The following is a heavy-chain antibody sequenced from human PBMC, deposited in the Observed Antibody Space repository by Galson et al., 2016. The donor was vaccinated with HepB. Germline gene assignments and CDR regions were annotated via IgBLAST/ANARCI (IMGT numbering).Heavy chain of an antibody. CDR2: VSYSGGS. V-gene: IGHV4-39*01. CDR3: ARHRGYSGSGSYLYYFDY. J-gene: IGHJ4*02. D-gene: IGHD3-10*01. Sequence: SETLSLTCTVSGGSISKSSYYWGWIRQPPGKGLEWIGSVSYSGGSYYNPSLKSRVTISIDTSKNQFSLSLTSVTAADTGVHYCARHRGYSGSGSYLYYFDYWGQGTLVTVSS. CDR1: GGSISKSSYY.